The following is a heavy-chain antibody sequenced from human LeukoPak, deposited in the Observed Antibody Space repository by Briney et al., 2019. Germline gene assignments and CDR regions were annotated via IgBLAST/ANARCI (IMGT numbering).Heavy chain of an antibody. Sequence: SETLSLTCTVSGGSISSSSYYWGWTRQPPGKGLEWIGSIYYSGSTYYNPSLKSRVTISVDTSKNQFSLKLSSVTAADTAVYCCARHAYCGGDCYSGKLYAFDIWGQGTMVTVSS. CDR1: GGSISSSSYY. CDR2: IYYSGST. V-gene: IGHV4-39*01. D-gene: IGHD2-21*02. J-gene: IGHJ3*02. CDR3: ARHAYCGGDCYSGKLYAFDI.